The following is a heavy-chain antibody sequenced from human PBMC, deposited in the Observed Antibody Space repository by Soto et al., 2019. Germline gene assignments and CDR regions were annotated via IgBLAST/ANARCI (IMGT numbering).Heavy chain of an antibody. CDR2: IIPIFGTA. V-gene: IGHV1-69*12. CDR3: ARDLRDSYGPHDTDY. CDR1: GGTFSSYA. D-gene: IGHD5-18*01. J-gene: IGHJ4*02. Sequence: QVQLVQSGAEVKKTGSSVKVSCKASGGTFSSYAISWVRQAPGQGLEWMGGIIPIFGTANYAQKFQCRVTITADESTSTAYMELSSLRSEDTAVYYCARDLRDSYGPHDTDYWGQGTLVTVSS.